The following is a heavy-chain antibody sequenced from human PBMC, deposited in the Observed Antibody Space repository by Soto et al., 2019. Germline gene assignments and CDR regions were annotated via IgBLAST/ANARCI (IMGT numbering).Heavy chain of an antibody. J-gene: IGHJ3*02. V-gene: IGHV3-7*03. CDR3: ARDYSSSWRDDAFDI. Sequence: EVQLVESGGGLVQPGGSLRLSCAASGFTFSSYWMSWVRQAPGKGLEWVANIKQDGSEKYYVDSVKGRFTISRDNAKNSLYLQMNGLRAEDTAVYYCARDYSSSWRDDAFDIWGQGTMVTVSS. CDR2: IKQDGSEK. CDR1: GFTFSSYW. D-gene: IGHD6-13*01.